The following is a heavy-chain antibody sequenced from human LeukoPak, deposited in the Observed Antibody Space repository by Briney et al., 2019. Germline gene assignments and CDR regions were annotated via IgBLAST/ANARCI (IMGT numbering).Heavy chain of an antibody. Sequence: GASVKVSCKASGYDFTSAGITWVRRAPGQGLEGMGWISPYNGNTRYAQKFQGRVAMTTDTSTTTAYMELRGLRFNDTAVYYCARAGPGSGWYFDYWGQGTLVTVSS. CDR2: ISPYNGNT. V-gene: IGHV1-18*01. CDR1: GYDFTSAG. J-gene: IGHJ4*02. D-gene: IGHD6-19*01. CDR3: ARAGPGSGWYFDY.